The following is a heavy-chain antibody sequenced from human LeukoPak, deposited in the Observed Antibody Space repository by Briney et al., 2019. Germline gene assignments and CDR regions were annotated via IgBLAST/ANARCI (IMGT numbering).Heavy chain of an antibody. D-gene: IGHD3-16*01. V-gene: IGHV4-38-2*02. CDR2: IYYSGST. CDR3: ARVFVGAFDI. J-gene: IGHJ3*02. Sequence: PSETLSLTCTVSGYSISSGYYWGWIRQPPGKGLEWIGSIYYSGSTYYNPSLKSRVTISVDTSKNQFSLKLSSVTAADTAVYYCARVFVGAFDIWGQGTMVTVSS. CDR1: GYSISSGYY.